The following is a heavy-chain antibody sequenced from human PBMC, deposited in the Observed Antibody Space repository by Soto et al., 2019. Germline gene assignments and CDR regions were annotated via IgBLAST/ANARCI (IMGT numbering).Heavy chain of an antibody. CDR3: ARAPYYYDSSGSSLNWFDP. Sequence: ASVKVSCKASGGTFSSYAISWVRQAPGQGLEWMGGIIPIFRTANYAQKFQGRVTITADESTSTAYMELSSLRSEDTAVYYCARAPYYYDSSGSSLNWFDPWGQGTLVTVSS. CDR2: IIPIFRTA. D-gene: IGHD3-22*01. CDR1: GGTFSSYA. V-gene: IGHV1-69*13. J-gene: IGHJ5*02.